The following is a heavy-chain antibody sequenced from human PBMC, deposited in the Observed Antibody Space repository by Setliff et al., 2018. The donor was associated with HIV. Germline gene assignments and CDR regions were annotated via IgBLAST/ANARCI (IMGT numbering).Heavy chain of an antibody. Sequence: SETLSLTCAVYGGSFSGHHWSWIRQTPGKGLEWIGDISHSGSTNYNPSLKSRVTISVDTSKDQFSLRLTSVTAADTAVYFCARGSRSPLVNKFRVTPAFDYWGQGTLVTVSS. CDR2: ISHSGST. CDR3: ARGSRSPLVNKFRVTPAFDY. J-gene: IGHJ4*01. D-gene: IGHD2-21*02. CDR1: GGSFSGHH. V-gene: IGHV4-34*01.